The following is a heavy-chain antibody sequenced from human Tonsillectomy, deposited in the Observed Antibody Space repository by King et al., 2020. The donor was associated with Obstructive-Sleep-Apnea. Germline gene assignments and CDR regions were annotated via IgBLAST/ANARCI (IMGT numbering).Heavy chain of an antibody. J-gene: IGHJ4*02. CDR3: ARDLGTYLDY. D-gene: IGHD3-10*01. Sequence: VQLVESGAEVKKPGSSVRVSCKASGDTFSSYGLCWVRQAPGQGLEWMGGIIPSLNISNYAQKFQGRVTITADKSTNTVYLELSSLSSEDTAVYYCARDLGTYLDYWGQGTLVTVSS. CDR1: GDTFSSYG. V-gene: IGHV1-69*10. CDR2: IIPSLNIS.